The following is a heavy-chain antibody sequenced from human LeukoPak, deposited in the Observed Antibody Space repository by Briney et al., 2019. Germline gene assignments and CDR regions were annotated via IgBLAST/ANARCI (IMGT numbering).Heavy chain of an antibody. Sequence: SETLSLTCAVSGDSFSGNNYWTWVRQPPGKGLEWIGEIYRSGATNYNPPLKSRVTVSQDKSKNQFSLKLNSVTAADTAIYYCARNSGYSDLNYWGQGVLVTVSS. D-gene: IGHD3-22*01. CDR1: GDSFSGNNY. V-gene: IGHV4-4*02. CDR2: IYRSGAT. CDR3: ARNSGYSDLNY. J-gene: IGHJ4*02.